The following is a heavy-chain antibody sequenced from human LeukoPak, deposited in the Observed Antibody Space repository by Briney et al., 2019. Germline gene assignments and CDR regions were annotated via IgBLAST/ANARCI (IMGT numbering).Heavy chain of an antibody. CDR1: GGAISSYY. D-gene: IGHD6-13*01. V-gene: IGHV4-59*01. CDR3: ASRRISSSWYYLDY. J-gene: IGHJ4*02. CDR2: IYYSGST. Sequence: SETLSLTCTVSGGAISSYYWSWIRQPPGQGLKGIGYIYYSGSTNYNPSLKPRVTISVDTSKNQFSLKLSSVTAADTAVYYCASRRISSSWYYLDYWGQGTLVTVSS.